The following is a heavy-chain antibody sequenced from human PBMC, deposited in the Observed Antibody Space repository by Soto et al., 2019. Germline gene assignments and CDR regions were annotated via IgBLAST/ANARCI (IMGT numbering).Heavy chain of an antibody. CDR2: IDPNSGGT. J-gene: IGHJ4*02. CDR1: GYTFTPYF. D-gene: IGHD1-1*01. Sequence: QVQVVQSGAEAKRPGASVKVSCKVAGYTFTPYFIHWVRQAPGQGLEWMGWIDPNSGGTNYPQKFRDRVTMTLDTSSSTAHMELSSLNSDDTAFYFCATDKDGTTLFGFDYWGQGTLVTVSS. CDR3: ATDKDGTTLFGFDY. V-gene: IGHV1-2*02.